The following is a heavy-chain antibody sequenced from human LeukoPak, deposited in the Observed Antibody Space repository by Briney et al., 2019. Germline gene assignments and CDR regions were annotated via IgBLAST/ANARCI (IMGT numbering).Heavy chain of an antibody. CDR1: GCTFSSYA. V-gene: IGHV1-69*01. CDR3: ERVVSAAGTIGY. J-gene: IGHJ4*02. CDR2: IIPIFGTA. D-gene: IGHD6-13*01. Sequence: SVKVSCKASGCTFSSYAISWVRQAPGQGLEWMGGIIPIFGTANYAQKFQGRVTITADESTSTAYMELSSLRSEDTAVYYCERVVSAAGTIGYWGRGTLVTVYS.